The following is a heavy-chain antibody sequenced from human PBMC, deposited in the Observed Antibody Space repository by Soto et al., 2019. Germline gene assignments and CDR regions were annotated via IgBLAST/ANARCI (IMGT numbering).Heavy chain of an antibody. CDR1: GYSFTSYW. D-gene: IGHD6-13*01. CDR3: ATARLGSSCPADY. J-gene: IGHJ4*02. V-gene: IGHV5-10-1*01. Sequence: GESLKISCKGSGYSFTSYWISWVRQMPGKGLEWMGRIDPSDSYTNYSPSFQGHVTISADKSISTAYLQWSSLKASDTAKYYCATARLGSSCPADYWGQGTLVTVSS. CDR2: IDPSDSYT.